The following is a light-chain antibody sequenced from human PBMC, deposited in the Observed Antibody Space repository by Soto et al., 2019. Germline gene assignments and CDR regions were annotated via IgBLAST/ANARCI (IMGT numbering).Light chain of an antibody. CDR3: SSYTSSSTPWV. CDR1: SSDVGGYNY. J-gene: IGLJ3*02. V-gene: IGLV2-14*01. CDR2: EVS. Sequence: QSVLTQPASVSGSPGQSITISCTGTSSDVGGYNYVPWYQQHPGKAPKLMIYEVSNRPSGVSNRFSGSKSGNTASLTISGLQAEDEADYYCSSYTSSSTPWVFGGGTK.